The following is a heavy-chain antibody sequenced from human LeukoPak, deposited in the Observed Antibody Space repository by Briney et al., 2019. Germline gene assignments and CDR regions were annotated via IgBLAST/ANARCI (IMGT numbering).Heavy chain of an antibody. CDR2: IYSGDNT. Sequence: GGSLRLSCAASGFTVSSNYMSWVRQAPGKGLEWVSVIYSGDNTYYADSVKGRFTISRDNSKNTLYLQMNSLRGEDTAVYYCVRDEGFHGSGSNWGQGTLVTVSS. J-gene: IGHJ4*02. D-gene: IGHD3-10*01. CDR1: GFTVSSNY. V-gene: IGHV3-66*01. CDR3: VRDEGFHGSGSN.